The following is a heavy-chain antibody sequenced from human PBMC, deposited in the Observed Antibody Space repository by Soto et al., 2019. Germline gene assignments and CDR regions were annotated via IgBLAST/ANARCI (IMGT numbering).Heavy chain of an antibody. J-gene: IGHJ5*02. CDR3: AREGDYCSGGSCYRWFDP. CDR1: GGSISSGGYY. CDR2: IYYSGST. V-gene: IGHV4-31*03. Sequence: QVQLQESGPGLVKPSQTLSLTCTVYGGSISSGGYYWSWIRQHPGKGLEWVGYIYYSGSTYYNPYLKTRVTISLDTSKNQFSLKLSSVTAADTAVYYCAREGDYCSGGSCYRWFDPWGQGTLVTVSS. D-gene: IGHD2-15*01.